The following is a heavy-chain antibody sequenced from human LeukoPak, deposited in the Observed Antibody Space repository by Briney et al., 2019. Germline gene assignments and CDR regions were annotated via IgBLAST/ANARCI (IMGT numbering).Heavy chain of an antibody. CDR2: ISWDGGST. Sequence: GGSLRLSCAASGFNFDDYAMHWVRQAPEKGLEWVSLISWDGGSTYYADSVKGRFTTSRDNSENSLNLQMNSLRAEDTALYYCAKGYKSMVGPIDFWGQGTLVTVSS. CDR1: GFNFDDYA. V-gene: IGHV3-43D*03. J-gene: IGHJ4*02. CDR3: AKGYKSMVGPIDF. D-gene: IGHD4/OR15-4a*01.